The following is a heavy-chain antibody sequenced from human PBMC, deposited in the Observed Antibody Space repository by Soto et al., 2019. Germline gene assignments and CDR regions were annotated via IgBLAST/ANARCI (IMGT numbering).Heavy chain of an antibody. J-gene: IGHJ6*02. V-gene: IGHV3-30-3*01. CDR3: ARDSSPPYYYGMEV. CDR1: GFTFSSDS. Sequence: GGVLRLTSSASGFTFSSDSMHWVRQAPGKGLEWVAVISYDGSNKYYADSVKGRFTISRDNSKNTLYLQMNSLRAEDTAVDYCARDSSPPYYYGMEVWGQGTTVTLSS. D-gene: IGHD6-13*01. CDR2: ISYDGSNK.